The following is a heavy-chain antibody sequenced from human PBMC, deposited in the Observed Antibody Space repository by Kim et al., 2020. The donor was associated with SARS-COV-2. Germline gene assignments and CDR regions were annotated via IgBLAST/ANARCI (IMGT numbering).Heavy chain of an antibody. CDR2: IDHRGST. CDR1: GGSFSDYS. J-gene: IGHJ4*02. Sequence: SETLSLTCAVYGGSFSDYSWSRIRQPPGKGLEWIGDIDHRGSTNYNPSLKSRLTISVDTSKNQFSLKLTSVTAADTAVYYCAGGRGGISMVVVVITAAEYYFDYGGRGSRVTVSS. V-gene: IGHV4-34*01. CDR3: AGGRGGISMVVVVITAAEYYFDY. D-gene: IGHD3-22*01.